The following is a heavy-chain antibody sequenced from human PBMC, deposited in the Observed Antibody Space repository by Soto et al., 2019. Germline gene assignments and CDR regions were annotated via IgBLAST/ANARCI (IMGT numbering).Heavy chain of an antibody. J-gene: IGHJ6*02. CDR2: ISAYNGNT. D-gene: IGHD2-2*02. CDR1: GYTFTSYG. V-gene: IGHV1-18*01. CDR3: ARKIVVVPAAIGNYYYYGMDV. Sequence: ASVKVSCKASGYTFTSYGISWVRQAPGQGLEWMGWISAYNGNTNYAQKLQGRVTMTTDTSTSTACMELRSLRSDDTAVYYCARKIVVVPAAIGNYYYYGMDVWGQGTTVTVSS.